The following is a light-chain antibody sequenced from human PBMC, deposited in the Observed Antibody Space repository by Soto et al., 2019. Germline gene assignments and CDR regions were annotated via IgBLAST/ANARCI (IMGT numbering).Light chain of an antibody. J-gene: IGKJ2*01. CDR1: QSVSSSY. Sequence: EIVLTQSPGNLSLSPGEKATLSCRASQSVSSSYLAWYQQKPGQAPRLLIYGASSRATGIPDRFSGSGSGTEFTLTIIRLEPEDFEVYYCQNYSSSLYTFGQETKLEI. V-gene: IGKV3-20*01. CDR3: QNYSSSLYT. CDR2: GAS.